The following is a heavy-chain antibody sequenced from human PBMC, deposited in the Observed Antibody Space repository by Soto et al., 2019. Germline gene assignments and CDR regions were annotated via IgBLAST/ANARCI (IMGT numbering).Heavy chain of an antibody. J-gene: IGHJ4*02. CDR1: GYSFTNYW. CDR2: IYPGDSDT. D-gene: IGHD3-9*01. V-gene: IGHV5-51*01. Sequence: PGESLKISCKGSGYSFTNYWIGWVRQMPGKGLEWMGIIYPGDSDTGYSPSLQGQVTISADKSVSTAYLQWSSLKASDTAMYYCARPPDTLTGYHVDYWGQGTQVTVSS. CDR3: ARPPDTLTGYHVDY.